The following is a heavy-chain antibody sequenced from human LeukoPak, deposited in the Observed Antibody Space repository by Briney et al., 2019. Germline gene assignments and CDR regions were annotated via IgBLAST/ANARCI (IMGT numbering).Heavy chain of an antibody. CDR1: GFTFSSYG. CDR2: ISYDGSNK. Sequence: GGSLRLSCAASGFTFSSYGMHWARQAPGKGLEWVAVISYDGSNKYYADSVKGRFTISRDNSKNTLYLQMNSLRAEDTAVYYCAKGDYYYDSSGNDYWGQGTLVTVSS. J-gene: IGHJ4*02. CDR3: AKGDYYYDSSGNDY. D-gene: IGHD3-22*01. V-gene: IGHV3-30*18.